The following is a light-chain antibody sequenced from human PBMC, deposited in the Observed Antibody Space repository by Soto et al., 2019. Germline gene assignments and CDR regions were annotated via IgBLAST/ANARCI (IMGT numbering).Light chain of an antibody. CDR2: DAS. V-gene: IGKV1-33*01. J-gene: IGKJ3*01. CDR3: QQYDNLLFT. CDR1: HDISNY. Sequence: DIQMTQSPSSLSASVGDRLTVTCQASHDISNYLNWYQQKPGQAPKLLIYDASNLETGVPSRFSGSGSGTDFTFTISSLQPEDFATYYCQQYDNLLFTFGPGTKVDIK.